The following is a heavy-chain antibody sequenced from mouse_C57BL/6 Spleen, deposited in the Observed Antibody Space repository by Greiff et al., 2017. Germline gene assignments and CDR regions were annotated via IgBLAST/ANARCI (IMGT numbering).Heavy chain of an antibody. CDR2: ISSGSSTI. Sequence: EVQVVESGGGLVKPGGSLKLSCAASGFTFSDYGMHWVRQAPEKGLEWVAYISSGSSTIYYADTVQGRFTISRDTAKNTLFLQMTRLRSEDTAMYYCERRAFAYWGQGTLVTVSA. V-gene: IGHV5-17*01. CDR3: ERRAFAY. CDR1: GFTFSDYG. D-gene: IGHD3-3*01. J-gene: IGHJ3*01.